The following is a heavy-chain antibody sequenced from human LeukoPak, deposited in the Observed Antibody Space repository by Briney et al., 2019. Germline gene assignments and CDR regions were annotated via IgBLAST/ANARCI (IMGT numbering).Heavy chain of an antibody. J-gene: IGHJ3*02. D-gene: IGHD2-15*01. CDR3: ARRGSGGRSFDI. V-gene: IGHV4-61*01. CDR1: VGPVSSGTYY. Sequence: TSETLSLTCTLPVGPVSSGTYYSTSIRQPPGKGLERIGHISYSGSTDYNPSLKNRVTISVDTSKSQFSVNLICFTAPDTAVYYCARRGSGGRSFDIWGQGTMVTVSS. CDR2: ISYSGST.